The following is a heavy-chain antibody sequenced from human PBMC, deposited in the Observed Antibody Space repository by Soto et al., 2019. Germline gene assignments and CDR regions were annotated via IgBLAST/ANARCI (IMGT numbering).Heavy chain of an antibody. V-gene: IGHV4-31*03. Sequence: SETLSLTCTVSGGSISSGLYYWSWIRQHPGKGLEWIGYIYYSGSTYYNPSLKSRVTISVDTSKNQFSLKLSSVTVADTAVYYCARGPVRGVIRNNWFDPWGQGTLVTVSS. CDR1: GGSISSGLYY. D-gene: IGHD3-10*01. CDR3: ARGPVRGVIRNNWFDP. CDR2: IYYSGST. J-gene: IGHJ5*02.